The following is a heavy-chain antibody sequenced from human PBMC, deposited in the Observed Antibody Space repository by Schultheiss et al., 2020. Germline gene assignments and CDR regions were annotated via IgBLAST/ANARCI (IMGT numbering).Heavy chain of an antibody. CDR3: VRAHSNCADY. Sequence: SETLSLTCTVSGGSISSGDYYWSWIRQPPGKGLEWIGYIYYSGSTYYNPSLRSRVTISVDTSKNQLSLRLSSVTAVDTAVYYCVRAHSNCADYWGQGTLVTVAS. J-gene: IGHJ4*02. CDR2: IYYSGST. V-gene: IGHV4-30-4*01. CDR1: GGSISSGDYY. D-gene: IGHD4-11*01.